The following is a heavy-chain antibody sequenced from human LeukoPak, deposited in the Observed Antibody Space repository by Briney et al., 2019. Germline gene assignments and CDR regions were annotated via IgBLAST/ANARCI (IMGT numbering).Heavy chain of an antibody. CDR1: GCTFSTYA. J-gene: IGHJ4*02. V-gene: IGHV3-30*04. D-gene: IGHD4-11*01. CDR2: ISYDGSEK. Sequence: PGGSLRLSCAASGCTFSTYAMHWVRQAPGEGLEWVAFISYDGSEKYYPDYVKGRFTISRDNSKNTLYLKINSLISEDTAVYYCASELRDRNYDFEYWGQGTLVTVSS. CDR3: ASELRDRNYDFEY.